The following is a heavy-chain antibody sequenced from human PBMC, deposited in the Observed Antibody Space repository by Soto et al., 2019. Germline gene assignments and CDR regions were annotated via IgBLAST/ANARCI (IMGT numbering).Heavy chain of an antibody. Sequence: EVQLVESGGGFVQPGRSLRLSCTAYGFKFNDYAMHWVRQTPGKGLEWVSVIPWNSGVRDYADSVKGRFTISRDSAKNSLHQQMNSLRTEDTALYYCAKDKENSISGGYYFDYGGQGTLVTVSS. CDR1: GFKFNDYA. CDR3: AKDKENSISGGYYFDY. D-gene: IGHD1-26*01. J-gene: IGHJ4*02. V-gene: IGHV3-9*01. CDR2: IPWNSGVR.